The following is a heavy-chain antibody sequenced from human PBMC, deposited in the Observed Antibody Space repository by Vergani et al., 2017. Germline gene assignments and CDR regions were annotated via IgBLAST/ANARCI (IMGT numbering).Heavy chain of an antibody. D-gene: IGHD5-12*01. CDR2: IYPGDSDT. J-gene: IGHJ3*02. V-gene: IGHV5-51*01. CDR1: GYSFTSYW. CDR3: ASPVYYSGYDLGAFDI. Sequence: EVQLVQSGAEVKKPGESLKISCKGSGYSFTSYWIGWVRQMPGKGLEWMGIIYPGDSDTRYRPSFQGQVTISADKSISTAYLQWSSLKASDTAMYYCASPVYYSGYDLGAFDIWGQGTMVTVSS.